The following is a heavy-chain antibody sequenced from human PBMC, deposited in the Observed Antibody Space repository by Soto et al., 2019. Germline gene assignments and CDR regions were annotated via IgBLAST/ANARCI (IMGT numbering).Heavy chain of an antibody. CDR2: IYPGDSDT. Sequence: GSGYSFTSYWIGWVRQMPGKGLEWMGIIYPGDSDTRYSPSFQGHVTISADKSINTAYLQWSSLKASDTAMYYCTRPDFYYGSGDWAFWGQGTPVTAPQ. CDR3: TRPDFYYGSGDWAF. D-gene: IGHD3-10*01. J-gene: IGHJ4*02. CDR1: GYSFTSYW. V-gene: IGHV5-51*01.